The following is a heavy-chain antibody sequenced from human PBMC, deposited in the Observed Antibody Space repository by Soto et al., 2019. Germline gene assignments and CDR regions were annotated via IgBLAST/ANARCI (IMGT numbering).Heavy chain of an antibody. Sequence: QVQLVESGGGVVQPGRSLRLSCAGSGITFSNYGLHWVRQAPGKGLEWVAVISYDGSHKYYADSVKGRFTISRDNSNNMLYLQMDSLRAEDTAVYYCAKDGAPRYCGRSSCHPAGAYCGQGTLVTVSS. D-gene: IGHD2-15*01. J-gene: IGHJ4*02. V-gene: IGHV3-30*18. CDR3: AKDGAPRYCGRSSCHPAGAY. CDR2: ISYDGSHK. CDR1: GITFSNYG.